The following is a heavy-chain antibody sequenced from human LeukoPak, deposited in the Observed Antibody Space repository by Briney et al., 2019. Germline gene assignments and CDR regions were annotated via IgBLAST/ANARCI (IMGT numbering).Heavy chain of an antibody. CDR3: AKSREEIRGLDAFDI. CDR1: GGSISSSSCY. Sequence: SSETLSLTCTVSGGSISSSSCYWNWIRQHPGKGLEWIGYIYYSGSTYYNPSLKSRVALSVDTSKNQFSLKLSSLTAADTAVYYCAKSREEIRGLDAFDIWGQGTMVTVSS. J-gene: IGHJ3*02. D-gene: IGHD5-24*01. V-gene: IGHV4-31*03. CDR2: IYYSGST.